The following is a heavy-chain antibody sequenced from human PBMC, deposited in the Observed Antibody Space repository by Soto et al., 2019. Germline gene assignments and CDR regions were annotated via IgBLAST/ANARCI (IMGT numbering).Heavy chain of an antibody. D-gene: IGHD1-1*01. J-gene: IGHJ4*02. CDR2: ISAHNGNT. CDR3: ARGRYGDY. Sequence: QVHLVQSGAAVKKPGASVKVSCKGSGYAFTTYGITWVRQAPGQGLEWMGWISAHNGNTNYAQKLQGRVTVNRDTSTSTAYMELRSLRSDDMAVYYCARGRYGDYWGQGALVTVSS. V-gene: IGHV1-18*03. CDR1: GYAFTTYG.